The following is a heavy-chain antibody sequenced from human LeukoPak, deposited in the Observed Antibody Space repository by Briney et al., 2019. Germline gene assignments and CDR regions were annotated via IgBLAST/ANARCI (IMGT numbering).Heavy chain of an antibody. CDR2: IYDGGST. CDR3: ARVMGRLVRTWYFDL. CDR1: GFTVSSNY. Sequence: GGSLRLSCAASGFTVSSNYMTWVRQAPGKGLEWVSVIYDGGSTYYADSVKGRFTISRDKSKNTLYVQMNSLRAEDTAVYYCARVMGRLVRTWYFDLWGRGTLVTVSS. J-gene: IGHJ2*01. D-gene: IGHD3-9*01. V-gene: IGHV3-66*01.